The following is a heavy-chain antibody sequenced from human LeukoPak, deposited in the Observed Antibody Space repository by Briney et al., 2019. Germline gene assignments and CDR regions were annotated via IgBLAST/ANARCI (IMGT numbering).Heavy chain of an antibody. Sequence: PGGSLRLSCAASGFNFITAAMTWVRQAPGKGLEWVSLIGSSGGSTYYADSVKGRFTISRDNSNHTLSLQMNSLRAEDTAVYFCATDRPHPRNEPTNFDYWGQGTLVTVSS. CDR1: GFNFITAA. V-gene: IGHV3-23*01. D-gene: IGHD1-1*01. CDR3: ATDRPHPRNEPTNFDY. CDR2: IGSSGGST. J-gene: IGHJ4*02.